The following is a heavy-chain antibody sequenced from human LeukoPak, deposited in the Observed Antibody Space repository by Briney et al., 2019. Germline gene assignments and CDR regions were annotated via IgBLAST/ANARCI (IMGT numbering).Heavy chain of an antibody. CDR2: ISSSSSYI. D-gene: IGHD5-18*01. J-gene: IGHJ4*02. Sequence: GGSLRLSRAASGFTFSSYSMNWVRQAPGKGLEWVSSISSSSSYIYYADSVKGRFTISRDNAKNSLYLQMNSLRAEDTAVYYCARDLTGLWFDGHYLDYWGQGTLVTVSS. V-gene: IGHV3-21*01. CDR3: ARDLTGLWFDGHYLDY. CDR1: GFTFSSYS.